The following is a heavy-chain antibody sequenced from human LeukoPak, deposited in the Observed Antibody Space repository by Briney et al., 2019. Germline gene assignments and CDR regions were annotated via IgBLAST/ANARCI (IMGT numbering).Heavy chain of an antibody. CDR3: ATSPGSSWNDYYYYYMDV. CDR2: INPSGGST. Sequence: ASVKVSCKASGYTFTSYYMHWVRQAPGQGLEWMGIINPSGGSTSYAQKFQGRVTMTRDTSTSTVYMELSSLRSEDTAVYYCATSPGSSWNDYYYYYMDVWGKGTTVTVSS. J-gene: IGHJ6*03. V-gene: IGHV1-46*01. D-gene: IGHD6-13*01. CDR1: GYTFTSYY.